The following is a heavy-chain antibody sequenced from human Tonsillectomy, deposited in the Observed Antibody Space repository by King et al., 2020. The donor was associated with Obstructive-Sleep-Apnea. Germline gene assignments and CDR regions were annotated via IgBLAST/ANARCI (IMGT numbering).Heavy chain of an antibody. J-gene: IGHJ4*02. Sequence: VQLVESGGGLVKPGGSLRLSCAASGFTFSSYSMNWVRQAPGKGLEWVSSISSSSSYIYYADSVKGRFTISRDNAKNSLYLQMNSLRAEDTAVYYCARDGRGIAVADYFDYWGQGTLVTVSS. D-gene: IGHD6-19*01. V-gene: IGHV3-21*01. CDR3: ARDGRGIAVADYFDY. CDR2: ISSSSSYI. CDR1: GFTFSSYS.